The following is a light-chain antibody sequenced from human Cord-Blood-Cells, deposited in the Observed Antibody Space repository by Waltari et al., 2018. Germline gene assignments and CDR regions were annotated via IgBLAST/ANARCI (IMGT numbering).Light chain of an antibody. V-gene: IGKV3-15*01. CDR3: QQYNNWPL. CDR2: GAS. Sequence: EIVMTQSPATLSVSPGERATLSCRASQSVSSNLAWYQQKPGQAPRLLIYGASTRATGIPARFSGSGSGTEFTLTISSQQSEDFAVYYCQQYNNWPLFGGGTKVEIK. J-gene: IGKJ4*01. CDR1: QSVSSN.